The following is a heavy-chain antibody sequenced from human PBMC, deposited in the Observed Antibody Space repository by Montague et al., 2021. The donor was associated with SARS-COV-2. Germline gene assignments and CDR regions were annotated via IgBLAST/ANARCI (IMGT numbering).Heavy chain of an antibody. J-gene: IGHJ6*02. D-gene: IGHD3-10*01. CDR1: GFTFSSYW. CDR3: ARDTYYYGSGSYYYGMDV. V-gene: IGHV3-7*01. CDR2: IKQDGSEK. Sequence: SLRLSCAASGFTFSSYWMSWVRQAPGKGLEWVANIKQDGSEKYYVDSMKGRFTISRDNAKNSLYLQMNSLRAEDTAVYYCARDTYYYGSGSYYYGMDVWGQGTTVTVSS.